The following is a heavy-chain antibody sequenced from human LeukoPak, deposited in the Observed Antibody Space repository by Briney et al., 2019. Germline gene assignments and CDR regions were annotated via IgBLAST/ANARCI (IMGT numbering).Heavy chain of an antibody. CDR2: ISAYNGNT. J-gene: IGHJ6*01. V-gene: IGHV1-18*01. Sequence: ASVKVSCKASGYTFTSYGISWVRQAPGQGLEWMGWISAYNGNTNYAQKLQGRVTMTTDTSTSTAYMELRSLRSDDTAVYYCARDLSGYDRNPNYYYYYGMDVWGQGTTVTVSS. D-gene: IGHD5-12*01. CDR1: GYTFTSYG. CDR3: ARDLSGYDRNPNYYYYYGMDV.